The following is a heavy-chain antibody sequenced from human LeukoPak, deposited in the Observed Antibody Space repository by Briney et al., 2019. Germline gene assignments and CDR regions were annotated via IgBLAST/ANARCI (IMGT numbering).Heavy chain of an antibody. CDR1: GFTFRDYW. Sequence: PGGSLRLSCSASGFTFRDYWMTSVGQAAGKGLDGVANIKQDGSAKYYVDSVKGRFTISRDNAKNSLYLQMDSLRVEDTATYYCARWRGSTSERSDYWGQGTLVTVSS. D-gene: IGHD2-2*01. CDR3: ARWRGSTSERSDY. CDR2: IKQDGSAK. J-gene: IGHJ4*02. V-gene: IGHV3-7*01.